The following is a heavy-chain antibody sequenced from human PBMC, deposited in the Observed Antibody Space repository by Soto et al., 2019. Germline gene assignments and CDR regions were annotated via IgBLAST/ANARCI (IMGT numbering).Heavy chain of an antibody. CDR3: AREAYYDSSSGGYGMDV. CDR1: GFTFSSYA. D-gene: IGHD3-22*01. V-gene: IGHV3-30-3*01. Sequence: QVQLVESGGGVVQPGRSLRLSCAASGFTFSSYAMHWVRQAPGKGLEWVAVISYDGSNKYYADSVKGRFTISRDNSKNTLYLQMNSLRAEDTAGYYCAREAYYDSSSGGYGMDVWGQGTTVTVSS. CDR2: ISYDGSNK. J-gene: IGHJ6*02.